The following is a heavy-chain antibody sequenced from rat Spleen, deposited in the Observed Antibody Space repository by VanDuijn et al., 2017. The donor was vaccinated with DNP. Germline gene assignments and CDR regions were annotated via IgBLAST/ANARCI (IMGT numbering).Heavy chain of an antibody. CDR2: ISTSGSRT. D-gene: IGHD4-3*01. V-gene: IGHV5-25*01. Sequence: EVQLVESGGGLVQPGRSLKLSCAASGFTFSNYYMAWVRQAPKKGLEWVATISTSGSRTYYRDSVKGRFTISRDNARSTLYLQMNSLKSEDMATYYCVRWYNSGYYFDYWGQGVMVTVSS. CDR1: GFTFSNYY. CDR3: VRWYNSGYYFDY. J-gene: IGHJ2*01.